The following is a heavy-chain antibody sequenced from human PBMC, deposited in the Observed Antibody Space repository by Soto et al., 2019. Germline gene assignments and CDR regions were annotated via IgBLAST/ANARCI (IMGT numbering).Heavy chain of an antibody. CDR2: ISISGTII. J-gene: IGHJ5*02. V-gene: IGHV3-48*03. CDR3: AREGGFDWFYP. CDR1: GFIFSDYE. Sequence: GGSLRLSCEGSGFIFSDYEMNWVRQVPGKGLEWISYISISGTIIHYADSVKGRFTISRDNAKNSVCLQMNSPRVEDTAIYYCAREGGFDWFYPWGQGTLVTVSS.